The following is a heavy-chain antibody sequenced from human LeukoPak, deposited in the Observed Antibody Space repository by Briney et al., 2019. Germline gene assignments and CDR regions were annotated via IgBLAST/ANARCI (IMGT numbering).Heavy chain of an antibody. CDR2: IKEDGSAK. J-gene: IGHJ4*02. Sequence: GGSLRLSCTASGFTFSRYWMTWVRQAPGKGLEWVANIKEDGSAKYYVDSMKGRFTISRDNAKNSLYLQINSLRDEDTAVYYCARDSPGYGGYSYWGQGTLVTVSS. D-gene: IGHD5-12*01. CDR3: ARDSPGYGGYSY. V-gene: IGHV3-7*04. CDR1: GFTFSRYW.